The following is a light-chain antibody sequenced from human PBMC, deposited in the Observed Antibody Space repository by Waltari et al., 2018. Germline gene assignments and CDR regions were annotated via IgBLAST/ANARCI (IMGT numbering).Light chain of an antibody. CDR1: QSVDIN. V-gene: IGKV3-11*01. Sequence: EIVLTQSPATVSLSPGERATLSCRASQSVDINLAWYQQKPGQDPRLLIYDASNRATGISARFRGSGSGTEFTLTISSLEPEDFALYYCQQRYNWPHTFGRGTKLEIK. J-gene: IGKJ2*01. CDR2: DAS. CDR3: QQRYNWPHT.